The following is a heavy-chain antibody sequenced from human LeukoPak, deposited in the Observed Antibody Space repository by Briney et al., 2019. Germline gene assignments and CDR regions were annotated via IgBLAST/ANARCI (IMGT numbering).Heavy chain of an antibody. CDR1: GGSISSYY. Sequence: SETLSLTCTVSGGSISSYYWSWIRQPPGKGLEWIGYIYYSGSTNYNPSLKSRVTISVDTSKNQFSLKLSSVTAADTAVYYCARRYSSSWYHWFDPWGQGTLVTVSS. CDR2: IYYSGST. J-gene: IGHJ5*02. D-gene: IGHD6-13*01. CDR3: ARRYSSSWYHWFDP. V-gene: IGHV4-59*01.